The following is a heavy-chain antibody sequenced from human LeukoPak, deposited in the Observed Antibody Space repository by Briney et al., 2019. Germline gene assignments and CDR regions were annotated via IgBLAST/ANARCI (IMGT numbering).Heavy chain of an antibody. CDR3: ARDLPFSMTTVTTFDP. Sequence: ASVKVSCKASGYTFTGYYMHWVRHAPGQGLEWMGWINPNSGGTNYAQKFQGRVTMTRDTSISTAYMELSRLRSDDTAVYYCARDLPFSMTTVTTFDPWGQGTLVTVSS. CDR2: INPNSGGT. V-gene: IGHV1-2*02. J-gene: IGHJ5*02. CDR1: GYTFTGYY. D-gene: IGHD4-17*01.